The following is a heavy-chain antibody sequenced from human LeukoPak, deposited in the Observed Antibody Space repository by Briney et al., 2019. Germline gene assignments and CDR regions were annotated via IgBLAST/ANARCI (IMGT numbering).Heavy chain of an antibody. CDR3: ARGGSSYGYCFDY. CDR1: GGSISYYY. Sequence: SETLSLTCTVSGGSISYYYLSWIRQPPGKGLEWIGYIYYSGSTSYNPSLKSRLIISVDTSKNQFSLKLNSVTAADTAVYYCARGGSSYGYCFDYWGQGTLVTVSS. V-gene: IGHV4-59*01. J-gene: IGHJ4*02. D-gene: IGHD5-18*01. CDR2: IYYSGST.